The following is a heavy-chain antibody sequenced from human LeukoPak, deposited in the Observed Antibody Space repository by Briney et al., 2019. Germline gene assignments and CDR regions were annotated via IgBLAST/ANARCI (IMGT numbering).Heavy chain of an antibody. CDR2: IKQDGSEK. V-gene: IGHV3-7*01. D-gene: IGHD3-10*01. CDR3: ARVPRPRAGSGIGYYFDY. Sequence: PGGSLRLSCAASGFTFSSYWMSWVRQAPGEGLEWVANIKQDGSEKYYVDSVKGRFTISRDNAKNSLYLQMNSLRAEDTAVYYCARVPRPRAGSGIGYYFDYWGQGTLVTVSS. J-gene: IGHJ4*02. CDR1: GFTFSSYW.